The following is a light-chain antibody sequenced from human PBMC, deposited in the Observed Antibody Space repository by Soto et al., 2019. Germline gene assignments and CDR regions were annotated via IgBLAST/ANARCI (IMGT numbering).Light chain of an antibody. CDR3: SSYTSSSPHVV. Sequence: QSVLTQPASVSGSPGQSITISCTGTSSDVGGYNYVSWYQQHPGKAPKLMIYDVSNRPSGVSNRFSGSKSGNTASLTISGLQAEDEADYYCSSYTSSSPHVVFGGGTKLNVL. V-gene: IGLV2-14*01. CDR2: DVS. CDR1: SSDVGGYNY. J-gene: IGLJ2*01.